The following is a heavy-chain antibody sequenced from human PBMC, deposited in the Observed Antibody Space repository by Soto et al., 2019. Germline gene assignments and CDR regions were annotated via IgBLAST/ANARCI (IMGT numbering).Heavy chain of an antibody. CDR3: ARRYGASFDY. CDR1: GGSISSYY. CDR2: IYYSGST. V-gene: IGHV4-59*01. J-gene: IGHJ4*02. Sequence: QVQLQESGPGLVKPSETLSLTCTVSGGSISSYYWSWIRQPPGKGLEWIGYIYYSGSTNYNPSLQSRGTISVDTSTNQFSLKLSSVTAADTAVYYCARRYGASFDYWGEGTLVTVSS. D-gene: IGHD4-17*01.